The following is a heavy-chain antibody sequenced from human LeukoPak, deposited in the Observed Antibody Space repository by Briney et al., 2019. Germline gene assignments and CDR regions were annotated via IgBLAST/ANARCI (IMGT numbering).Heavy chain of an antibody. J-gene: IGHJ4*02. Sequence: PSVTLSLTCTVSGGSISSSSYYWGWLRQPPGKGLEWIGTIYYSGSTYYNPSLKSRVTISVDTSKNQFSLKLSSVTAADTAVYYCARLDSIHLITYWGQGTLVTVSS. V-gene: IGHV4-39*01. D-gene: IGHD3-16*01. CDR1: GGSISSSSYY. CDR3: ARLDSIHLITY. CDR2: IYYSGST.